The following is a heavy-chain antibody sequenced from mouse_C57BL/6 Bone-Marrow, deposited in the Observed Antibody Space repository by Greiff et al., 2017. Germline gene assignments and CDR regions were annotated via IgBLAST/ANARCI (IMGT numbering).Heavy chain of an antibody. Sequence: VQLQQSGAELVRPGASVTLSCKASGYTFTDYEMHWVKQTPVHGLEWIGAIDPETGGTAYNQKFKGKGILTADKSSSTAYMELRRLTSEDSAVYYCTGGYWAWFAYWGQGTLVTVSA. CDR1: GYTFTDYE. D-gene: IGHD2-3*01. CDR3: TGGYWAWFAY. J-gene: IGHJ3*01. CDR2: IDPETGGT. V-gene: IGHV1-15*01.